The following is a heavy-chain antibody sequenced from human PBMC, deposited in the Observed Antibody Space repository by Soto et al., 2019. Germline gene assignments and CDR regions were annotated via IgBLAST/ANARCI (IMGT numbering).Heavy chain of an antibody. V-gene: IGHV6-1*01. CDR2: TYYRSKWYI. D-gene: IGHD1-1*01. Sequence: PSQTLSLTCDISGDSVSSNSAAWNWIRQTPSRGLEWLGRTYYRSKWYINYAVSVKSRITVNPDTSNNHFSLQLNSVTPEDTVVYYCARGSWDDVTGHYYMDVWDKGTTVTVS. CDR3: ARGSWDDVTGHYYMDV. J-gene: IGHJ6*03. CDR1: GDSVSSNSAA.